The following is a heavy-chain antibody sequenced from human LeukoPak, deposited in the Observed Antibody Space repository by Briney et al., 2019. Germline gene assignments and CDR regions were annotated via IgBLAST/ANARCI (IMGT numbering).Heavy chain of an antibody. CDR3: ARGDSYCSSTSCYYYFDY. Sequence: SETLSLTCTVSGGSISSYYWSWIRQPAGKRLEWIGRIYTSGSTNYNPSLKSRVTMSVDTSKNQFSLKLSSVTAADTAVYYCARGDSYCSSTSCYYYFDYWGQGTLVTVSS. CDR1: GGSISSYY. J-gene: IGHJ4*02. D-gene: IGHD2-2*01. CDR2: IYTSGST. V-gene: IGHV4-4*07.